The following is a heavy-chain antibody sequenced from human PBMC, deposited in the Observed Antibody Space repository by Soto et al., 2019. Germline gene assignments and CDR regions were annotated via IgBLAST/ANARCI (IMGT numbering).Heavy chain of an antibody. V-gene: IGHV1-18*01. CDR1: GYRFSDYG. J-gene: IGHJ2*01. Sequence: ASVKVSCKTSGYRFSDYGINWVRQAPGQGLEWMGWISACNDNTKYAHKVQGRVTISMDTSASTAYMELRSLRSDDTAVYYCARGGSLYWYFDLWGRGTLVTVSS. CDR2: ISACNDNT. D-gene: IGHD1-26*01. CDR3: ARGGSLYWYFDL.